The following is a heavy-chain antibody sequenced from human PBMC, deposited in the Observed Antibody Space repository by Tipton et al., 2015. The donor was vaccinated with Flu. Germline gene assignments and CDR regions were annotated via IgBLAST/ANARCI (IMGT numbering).Heavy chain of an antibody. D-gene: IGHD3-10*01. CDR3: GRDPSNASGSLYDGGDYFDF. Sequence: TLSLTCTVSGGSISSYYWSWIRQPAGKGLEWIGRMHASGVTSYNPSLKSRVSMSVDTSMDQFSLKLTSVTAADTALYYCGRDPSNASGSLYDGGDYFDFWGRGTLVSVS. CDR2: MHASGVT. V-gene: IGHV4-4*07. J-gene: IGHJ4*02. CDR1: GGSISSYY.